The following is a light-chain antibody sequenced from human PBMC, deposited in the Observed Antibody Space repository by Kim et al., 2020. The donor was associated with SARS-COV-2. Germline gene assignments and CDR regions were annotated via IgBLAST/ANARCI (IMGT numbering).Light chain of an antibody. J-gene: IGKJ4*01. V-gene: IGKV3-20*01. CDR2: GAS. CDR1: QSVSNNY. CDR3: QHYGTSPLT. Sequence: LSPGERATVSCRASQSVSNNYLAWYQQKPGQPPRLLIYGASSRATGIPDRFSGSGSETDFILTISRLDPEDFAVYYCQHYGTSPLTFGGGTKVEI.